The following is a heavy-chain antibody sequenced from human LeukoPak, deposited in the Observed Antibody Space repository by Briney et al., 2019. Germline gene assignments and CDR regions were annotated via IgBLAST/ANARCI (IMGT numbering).Heavy chain of an antibody. V-gene: IGHV3-21*01. CDR3: ARTTTVTPRYYYYGMDV. D-gene: IGHD4-17*01. CDR1: GFTFSSYS. CDR2: ISSSSSYI. Sequence: GGSLRFSCAASGFTFSSYSMNWVRQAPGRGLEWVSSISSSSSYIYYADSVKGRFTISRDNAKNSLYLQMNSLRAEDTAVYYCARTTTVTPRYYYYGMDVWGQGTTVTVSS. J-gene: IGHJ6*02.